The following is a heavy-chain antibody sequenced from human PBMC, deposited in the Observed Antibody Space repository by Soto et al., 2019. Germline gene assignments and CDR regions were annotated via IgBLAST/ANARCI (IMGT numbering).Heavy chain of an antibody. Sequence: QVQLVESGGGVVQPGRSLRLSCAASGFTFSSYGMHWVRQAPGKGLEWVAVIWYDGSNKYYADSVKGRFTISRDNSKNTLYLQMNSLRAEDTAVYYCARDHDIVVAESEYYFDYWGQGTLVTVSS. J-gene: IGHJ4*02. CDR1: GFTFSSYG. CDR2: IWYDGSNK. CDR3: ARDHDIVVAESEYYFDY. V-gene: IGHV3-33*01. D-gene: IGHD2-15*01.